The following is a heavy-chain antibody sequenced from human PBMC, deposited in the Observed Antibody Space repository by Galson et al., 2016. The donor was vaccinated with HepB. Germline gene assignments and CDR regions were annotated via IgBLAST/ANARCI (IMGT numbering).Heavy chain of an antibody. CDR3: AHRYRRLGATLFDS. J-gene: IGHJ4*02. V-gene: IGHV5-51*01. D-gene: IGHD1-26*01. CDR2: IYPGDSDT. CDR1: GYSFPNYW. Sequence: QSGAEVKQPGESLKISCKGSGYSFPNYWIGWVRQMPGKGLEWMGIIYPGDSDTRYSPSLKTRLTITKDTSKNEVVLTMTNMAPVDTATYYCAHRYRRLGATLFDSWGQGALVTVSS.